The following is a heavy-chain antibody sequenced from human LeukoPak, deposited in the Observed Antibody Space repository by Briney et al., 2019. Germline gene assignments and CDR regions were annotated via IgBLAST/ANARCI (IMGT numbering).Heavy chain of an antibody. CDR2: ISSSGTYI. J-gene: IGHJ4*02. CDR3: ARDLVMVRGVINQPTSFDY. D-gene: IGHD3-10*01. Sequence: GGSLRLSCVASGFTLSRYSMNWVRQAPGKGLEWVSSISSSGTYIYYADSMKGRFTLSRDNAKNSLYLQMNSLRAEDTAVYYCARDLVMVRGVINQPTSFDYWGQGTLVTVSS. CDR1: GFTLSRYS. V-gene: IGHV3-21*01.